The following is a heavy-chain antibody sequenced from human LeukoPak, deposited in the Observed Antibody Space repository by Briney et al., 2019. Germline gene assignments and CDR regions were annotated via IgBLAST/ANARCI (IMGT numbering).Heavy chain of an antibody. CDR3: ATDTTGRDSMDV. J-gene: IGHJ6*02. D-gene: IGHD1-1*01. Sequence: VASVKVSCKVSGYTLTELSMHWVRQAPGKGLEWMGGFDPEDGETIYAQKFQGRVTMTEDTSTDTAYMELSSLRSEDTAAYYCATDTTGRDSMDVWGQGTTVTVSS. V-gene: IGHV1-24*01. CDR2: FDPEDGET. CDR1: GYTLTELS.